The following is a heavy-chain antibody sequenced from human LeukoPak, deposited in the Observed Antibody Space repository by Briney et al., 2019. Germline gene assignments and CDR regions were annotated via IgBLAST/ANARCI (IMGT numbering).Heavy chain of an antibody. Sequence: SETLSLTCAVYGGSFSGYYWSWIRQPPGKGLEWVGEINNRGSTNYNPSLKSRVTISVDTYKNQFSLKLSSVTAADTAVYYCARGPRMTRTYYYYYGMDVWGQGTTVTVSS. V-gene: IGHV4-34*01. D-gene: IGHD2-15*01. J-gene: IGHJ6*02. CDR1: GGSFSGYY. CDR2: INNRGST. CDR3: ARGPRMTRTYYYYYGMDV.